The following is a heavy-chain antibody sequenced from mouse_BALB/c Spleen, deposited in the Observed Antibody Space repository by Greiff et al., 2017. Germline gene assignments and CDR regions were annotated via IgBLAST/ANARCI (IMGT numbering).Heavy chain of an antibody. Sequence: QVQLQQSGPGLVQPSQSLSITCTVSGFSLTSYGVHWVRQSPGKGLEWLGVIWSGGSTDYNAAFISRLSISKDNSKSQVFFKMNSLQANDTAIYYCARGIYYGSLGAMDYGGQGTSVTVSS. D-gene: IGHD1-1*01. CDR2: IWSGGST. V-gene: IGHV2-2*02. CDR3: ARGIYYGSLGAMDY. J-gene: IGHJ4*01. CDR1: GFSLTSYG.